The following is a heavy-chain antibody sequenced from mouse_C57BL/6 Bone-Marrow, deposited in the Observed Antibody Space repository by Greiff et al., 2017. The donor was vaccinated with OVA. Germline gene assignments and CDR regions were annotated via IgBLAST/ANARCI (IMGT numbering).Heavy chain of an antibody. Sequence: QVQLQQSGPELVKPGASVKISCKASGYAFSSSWMNWVKQRPGKGLEWIGRIYPGDGDTNYNGKFKGKATLTADKSSSTAYMQLSSLTSEDSAVYVCARDWAWYFDVWGTGTTVTVSS. D-gene: IGHD4-1*01. J-gene: IGHJ1*03. V-gene: IGHV1-82*01. CDR3: ARDWAWYFDV. CDR1: GYAFSSSW. CDR2: IYPGDGDT.